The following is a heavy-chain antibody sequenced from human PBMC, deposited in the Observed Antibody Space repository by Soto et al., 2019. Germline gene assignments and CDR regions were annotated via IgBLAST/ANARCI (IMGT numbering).Heavy chain of an antibody. V-gene: IGHV3-23*01. CDR3: VTTYRETYYYQGVDV. D-gene: IGHD2-21*01. CDR1: GFSFSTYA. CDR2: IDIGGGT. J-gene: IGHJ6*02. Sequence: EVQLLESGGGLVQPGGSLTLSCAASGFSFSTYAMSWVRQAPGKGLEWVSTIDIGGGTYYADSVKGRCTISRDISKNTLYLQMNSLRAEDTALYYCVTTYRETYYYQGVDVWGQGTTVTVSS.